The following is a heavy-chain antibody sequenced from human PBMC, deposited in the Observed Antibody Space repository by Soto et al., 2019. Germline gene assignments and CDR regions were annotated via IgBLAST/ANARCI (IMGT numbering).Heavy chain of an antibody. Sequence: SVKVSCKASGGTFSSYAISWVRQAPGQGLEWMGGIIPIFGTANYAQKFQGRVTITADESTSTAYMELSSLRSEDTAVYYCARGRRMGYYYDSSGRYYFDYWGQGTLVTVSS. J-gene: IGHJ4*02. V-gene: IGHV1-69*13. D-gene: IGHD3-22*01. CDR2: IIPIFGTA. CDR1: GGTFSSYA. CDR3: ARGRRMGYYYDSSGRYYFDY.